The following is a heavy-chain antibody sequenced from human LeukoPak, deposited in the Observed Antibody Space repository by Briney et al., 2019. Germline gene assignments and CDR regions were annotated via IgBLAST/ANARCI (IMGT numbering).Heavy chain of an antibody. CDR3: ARVRGYGYGLGVY. Sequence: ASVKVSCKASGYTFTSYDINWVRQAPGQGLEWMGWINPNSGGTNYAQKFQGRVTMTRDTSISTAYMELSRLRSDDTAVYYCARVRGYGYGLGVYWGQGTLVTVSS. CDR1: GYTFTSYD. D-gene: IGHD5-18*01. CDR2: INPNSGGT. J-gene: IGHJ4*02. V-gene: IGHV1-2*02.